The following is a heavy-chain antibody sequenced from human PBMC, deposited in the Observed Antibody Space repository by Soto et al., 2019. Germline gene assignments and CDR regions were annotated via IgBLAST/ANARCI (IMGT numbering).Heavy chain of an antibody. CDR2: INHSGST. CDR1: GGSFSGYY. Sequence: SETLSLTCAVYGGSFSGYYWSWIRQPPGKGLEWIGEINHSGSTNYNPSLKSRVTISVDTSKNQFSLKLSSVTAADTAVYYCARAPDYVWGSYRQYNWFDPWGQGTLVTVPQ. CDR3: ARAPDYVWGSYRQYNWFDP. D-gene: IGHD3-16*02. J-gene: IGHJ5*02. V-gene: IGHV4-34*01.